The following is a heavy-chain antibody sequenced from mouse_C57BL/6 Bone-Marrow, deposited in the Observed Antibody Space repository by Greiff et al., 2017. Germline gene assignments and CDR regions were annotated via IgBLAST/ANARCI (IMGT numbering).Heavy chain of an antibody. V-gene: IGHV5-4*01. CDR2: ISDGGSYT. J-gene: IGHJ4*01. D-gene: IGHD1-1*01. Sequence: EVKLMESGGGLVKPGGSLKLSCAASGFTFSSYAMSWVRQTPEKRLEWVATISDGGSYTYYPDNVKGRFTISRDNAKNNLYLQMSHLKSEDTAMYYCARDYYGRSEPSFMDYWGQGTSVTVSS. CDR3: ARDYYGRSEPSFMDY. CDR1: GFTFSSYA.